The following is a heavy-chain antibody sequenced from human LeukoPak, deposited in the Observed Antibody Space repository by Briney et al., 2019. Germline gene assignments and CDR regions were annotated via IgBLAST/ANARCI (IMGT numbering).Heavy chain of an antibody. CDR1: GFTFSSYG. CDR2: ISYDGSNK. CDR3: AAEGDGYH. D-gene: IGHD5-24*01. Sequence: GGSLRLSCAASGFTFSSYGMHWVRQAPGKGLEWVAVISYDGSNKYYADSVKGRFTISRDNSKNTLYLQMNSLRAEDTAVYYCAAEGDGYHWGQGTLVTVSS. J-gene: IGHJ5*02. V-gene: IGHV3-30*03.